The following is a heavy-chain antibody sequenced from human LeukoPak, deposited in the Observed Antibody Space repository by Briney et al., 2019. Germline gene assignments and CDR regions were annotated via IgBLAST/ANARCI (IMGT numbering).Heavy chain of an antibody. CDR1: GGTFSSYA. Sequence: ASVKVSCKASGGTFSSYAISWVRQAPGQGLEWMGGIIPIFGTANYAQKFQGRVTITADESTSTAYMELSSLRSEDTAVYYCARVQVSDDNWGFFDYWGQGTLVTVSS. CDR3: ARVQVSDDNWGFFDY. D-gene: IGHD1-1*01. V-gene: IGHV1-69*01. J-gene: IGHJ4*02. CDR2: IIPIFGTA.